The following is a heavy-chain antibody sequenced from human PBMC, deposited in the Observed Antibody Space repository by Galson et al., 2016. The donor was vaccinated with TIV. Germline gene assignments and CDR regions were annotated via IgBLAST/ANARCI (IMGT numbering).Heavy chain of an antibody. CDR2: SSGSGDTI. V-gene: IGHV3-23*01. CDR1: GFTFNTNT. Sequence: SLRISCAASGFTFNTNTMSWIRQAPGKGLEWVSTSSGSGDTIYYADSVKGRFTISRDNSKGTLYLQMSSLRVDDTAISYCAKTQVDIVVAPAATPGYYFDYWGQGTLVTVSS. CDR3: AKTQVDIVVAPAATPGYYFDY. J-gene: IGHJ4*02. D-gene: IGHD2-2*02.